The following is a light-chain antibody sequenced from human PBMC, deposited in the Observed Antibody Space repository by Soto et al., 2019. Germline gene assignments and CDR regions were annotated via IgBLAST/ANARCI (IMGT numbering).Light chain of an antibody. J-gene: IGKJ4*01. Sequence: DIQMTQSPSSLSASVGDRVTITCQASQDISNYLNWYQQKPGKAPKLLTYDASNLETGVPSRFSGSGSRTDFTFTISSLQPEDIATYYCQQYGNLPLTFGGGTKVEIK. CDR1: QDISNY. CDR2: DAS. CDR3: QQYGNLPLT. V-gene: IGKV1-33*01.